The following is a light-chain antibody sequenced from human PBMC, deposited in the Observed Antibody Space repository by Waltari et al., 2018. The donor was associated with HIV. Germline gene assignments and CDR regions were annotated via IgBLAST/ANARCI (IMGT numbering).Light chain of an antibody. CDR2: KGT. CDR3: QSADSNASLWV. Sequence: SYELTQPPSVSVSPGQTARITCSGDALPKQYAYWYQRRPCEAPWLVIYKGTERPSGIPGRCSGSRSGTTATLTIIGGQAQDEADYHCQSADSNASLWVFGGGTKLTVL. J-gene: IGLJ3*02. CDR1: ALPKQY. V-gene: IGLV3-25*03.